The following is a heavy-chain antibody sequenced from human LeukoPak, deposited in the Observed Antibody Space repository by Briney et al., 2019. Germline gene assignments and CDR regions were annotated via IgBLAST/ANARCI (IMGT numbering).Heavy chain of an antibody. CDR3: ARDYYDSSGYYYFDY. J-gene: IGHJ4*02. V-gene: IGHV3-7*01. CDR1: GFTFSSYW. D-gene: IGHD3-22*01. Sequence: PGGSLRLSCEASGFTFSSYWMSWVRQAPGKGLEWVANIKQDGSEKYYVDSVKGRFTISRDNAKNSLYLQMNSLRAEDTAVYYCARDYYDSSGYYYFDYWGQGTLVTVSS. CDR2: IKQDGSEK.